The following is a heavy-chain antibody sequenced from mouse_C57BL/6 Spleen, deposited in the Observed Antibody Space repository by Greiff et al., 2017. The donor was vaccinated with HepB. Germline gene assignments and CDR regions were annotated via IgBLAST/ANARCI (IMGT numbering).Heavy chain of an antibody. V-gene: IGHV1-50*01. CDR2: IDPSDSYT. Sequence: QVQLQQPGAELVKPGASVKLSCKASGYTFTSYWMQWVKQRPGQGLEWIGEIDPSDSYTNYNQKFKGKATLTVETSSSTAYMQLSSLTSEDSAVYYCARPYGSSYWYFDVWGTGTTVTVSS. CDR3: ARPYGSSYWYFDV. CDR1: GYTFTSYW. J-gene: IGHJ1*03. D-gene: IGHD1-1*01.